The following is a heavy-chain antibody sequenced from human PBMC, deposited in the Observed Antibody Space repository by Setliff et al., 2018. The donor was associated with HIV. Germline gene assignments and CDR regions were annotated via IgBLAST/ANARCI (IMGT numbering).Heavy chain of an antibody. Sequence: PSETLSLTCTVSGGSISSSSYYWGWIRQPPGKGLEWIGSIYYSGSTYYNPSLKSRVTISVDTSKNQFSLKLSSVTAADTAVYYCARGYSSGWYSGENWGQGTLVTVSS. D-gene: IGHD6-19*01. V-gene: IGHV4-39*07. CDR3: ARGYSSGWYSGEN. J-gene: IGHJ4*02. CDR2: IYYSGST. CDR1: GGSISSSSYY.